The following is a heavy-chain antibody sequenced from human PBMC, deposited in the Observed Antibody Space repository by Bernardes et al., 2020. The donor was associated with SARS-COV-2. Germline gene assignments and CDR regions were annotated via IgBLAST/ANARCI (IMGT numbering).Heavy chain of an antibody. J-gene: IGHJ4*02. CDR3: ARGPVGTPDF. Sequence: ASVKVSCKPSGYTFTAYYMHWVRQAPGQGLEWMGWTNPSRRITNYAQKLQGRVTMTRDTSITTAYMELSGLKSDDTAVYYCARGPVGTPDFWGQGTLVTVSS. CDR1: GYTFTAYY. V-gene: IGHV1-2*02. D-gene: IGHD1-26*01. CDR2: TNPSRRIT.